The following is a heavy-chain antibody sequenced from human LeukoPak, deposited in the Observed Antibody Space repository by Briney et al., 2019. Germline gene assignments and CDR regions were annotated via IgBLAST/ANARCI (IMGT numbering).Heavy chain of an antibody. Sequence: PGGSLRLSCAASGFTFSNAWMSWVRQAPGKGLEWVGRIKSKTDGGTTDYAAPVKGRFTISRDDSKNTLYLQMNSLKTEDTAVYYCTTDAREAWNVATILDRIAAAGTAVDYWGQGTLVTVSS. V-gene: IGHV3-15*01. CDR3: TTDAREAWNVATILDRIAAAGTAVDY. CDR1: GFTFSNAW. CDR2: IKSKTDGGTT. D-gene: IGHD6-13*01. J-gene: IGHJ4*02.